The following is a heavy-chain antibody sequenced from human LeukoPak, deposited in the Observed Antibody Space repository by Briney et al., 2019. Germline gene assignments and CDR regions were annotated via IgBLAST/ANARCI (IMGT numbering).Heavy chain of an antibody. CDR3: ARDGAEDIVVVPAARDDNWFDP. D-gene: IGHD2-2*01. CDR2: IYTSGST. V-gene: IGHV4-4*07. CDR1: GGSISSYY. J-gene: IGHJ5*02. Sequence: SETLSLTCTVSGGSISSYYWSWLRQPAGKGLEWIGRIYTSGSTNYNPSLKSRVTMSVDTSKNQFSLTLSSVTAADTAVYYCARDGAEDIVVVPAARDDNWFDPWGQGTLVTVSS.